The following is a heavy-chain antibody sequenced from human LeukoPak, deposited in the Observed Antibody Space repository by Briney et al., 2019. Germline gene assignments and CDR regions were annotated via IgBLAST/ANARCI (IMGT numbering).Heavy chain of an antibody. CDR1: GFTFSSYW. D-gene: IGHD2-2*02. CDR3: ARDGGCSSTSCYSSWFDP. Sequence: GGSLRLSCAASGFTFSSYWMHWVRQAPGKGLVWVSRINSDGSITSYADSVKGRFTISRDNAKNTLYLQMNSLRAEDTAVYYCARDGGCSSTSCYSSWFDPWGQGTLVTVSS. V-gene: IGHV3-74*01. CDR2: INSDGSIT. J-gene: IGHJ5*02.